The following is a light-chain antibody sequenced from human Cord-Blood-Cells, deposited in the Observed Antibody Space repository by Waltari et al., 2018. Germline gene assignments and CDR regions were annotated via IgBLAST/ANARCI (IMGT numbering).Light chain of an antibody. V-gene: IGKV3-11*01. CDR1: QSVSSY. CDR3: QQRSNWPFT. J-gene: IGKJ4*01. Sequence: ELVLTQSPATLSLSPGERATLSCRASQSVSSYLAWYQQTPGQAPRLLIYDASNSATGIPARFSGSGSGTDFTLTNSSLEPEDCAVYYCQQRSNWPFTFGGGTKVEIK. CDR2: DAS.